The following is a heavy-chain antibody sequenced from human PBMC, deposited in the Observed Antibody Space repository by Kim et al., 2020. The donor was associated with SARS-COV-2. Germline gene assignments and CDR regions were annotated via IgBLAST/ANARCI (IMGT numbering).Heavy chain of an antibody. V-gene: IGHV3-11*01. Sequence: GGSLRLSCAASGFTFSDYYMSWIRQAPGKGLEWVSYISSSGSTIYYADSVKGRFTISRDNAKNSLYLQMNSLRAEDTAVYYCARDPFSNYYDSSGYYSPVDYWGQGTLVTVSS. J-gene: IGHJ4*02. CDR1: GFTFSDYY. D-gene: IGHD3-22*01. CDR3: ARDPFSNYYDSSGYYSPVDY. CDR2: ISSSGSTI.